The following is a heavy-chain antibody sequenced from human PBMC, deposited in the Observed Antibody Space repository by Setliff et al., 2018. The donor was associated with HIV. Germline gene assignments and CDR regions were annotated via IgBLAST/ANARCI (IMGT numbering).Heavy chain of an antibody. D-gene: IGHD3-22*01. CDR3: ARQTYYYDNSGHNWFDP. CDR2: IYTSGST. CDR1: GGSISSYY. J-gene: IGHJ5*02. Sequence: SETLSLTCTVSGGSISSYYWSWIRQPPGKGLEWIGYIYTSGSTNYNPSLKSRVTISVDTSKNQFSLKLSSVTAADTAVYSCARQTYYYDNSGHNWFDPWGQGTLVTVSS. V-gene: IGHV4-4*09.